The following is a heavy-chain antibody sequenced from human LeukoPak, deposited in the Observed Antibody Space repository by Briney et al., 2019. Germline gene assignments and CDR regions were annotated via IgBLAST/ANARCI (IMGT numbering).Heavy chain of an antibody. J-gene: IGHJ4*02. D-gene: IGHD2-15*01. CDR3: ARVEHCSGGSCYSVYFDY. CDR1: GFTFSNYW. CDR2: IKTDGSEK. Sequence: GGSLRLSCEGSGFTFSNYWMGWVRQAPGKGLQWVANIKTDGSEKYYADSVKGRFTISRDNSKNTLYLQMNSLRAEDTAVYYCARVEHCSGGSCYSVYFDYWGQGTLVTVSS. V-gene: IGHV3-7*01.